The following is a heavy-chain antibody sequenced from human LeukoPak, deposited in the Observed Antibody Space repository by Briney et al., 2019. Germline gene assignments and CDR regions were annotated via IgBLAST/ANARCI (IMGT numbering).Heavy chain of an antibody. V-gene: IGHV3-7*01. CDR1: GFTFSSYW. CDR3: ARVGDSNPTHDAFDI. J-gene: IGHJ3*02. Sequence: PGGSLRLSCAASGFTFSSYWMSWVRQAPGKGLEWVANIKQDGSEKYYVASVKGRFTISRDNAKNSLYLQMNSLRAEDTAVYYCARVGDSNPTHDAFDIWGQGTMVTVSS. CDR2: IKQDGSEK. D-gene: IGHD3-16*01.